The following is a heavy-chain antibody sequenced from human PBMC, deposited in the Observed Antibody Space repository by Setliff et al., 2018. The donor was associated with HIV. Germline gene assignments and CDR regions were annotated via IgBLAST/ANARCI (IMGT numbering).Heavy chain of an antibody. V-gene: IGHV1-18*01. D-gene: IGHD3-9*01. CDR2: ISGYNSANT. J-gene: IGHJ4*02. CDR1: GYTFTNYY. Sequence: GASVKVSCKTSGYTFTNYYITWVRQAPGQGLEWMGWISGYNSANTRHTPNLQGRVTMTTDTSTGTGYMELRSLRSDDTAVYFCARAELTGEIDYWGQGTLVTVSS. CDR3: ARAELTGEIDY.